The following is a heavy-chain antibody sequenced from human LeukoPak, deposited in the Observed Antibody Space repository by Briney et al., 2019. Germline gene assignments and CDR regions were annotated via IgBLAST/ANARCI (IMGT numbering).Heavy chain of an antibody. J-gene: IGHJ4*02. CDR1: GFTFSSYS. V-gene: IGHV3-21*01. Sequence: GGSLRLSCAASGFTFSSYSMNWVRQAPGKGLEWVSSISSSSSYIYYADSVKGRFTISRDNAKNSLYLQMNSLRAEDTAVYYCARAVRGVINYYFDYWGQGTLVTVSS. D-gene: IGHD3-10*01. CDR3: ARAVRGVINYYFDY. CDR2: ISSSSSYI.